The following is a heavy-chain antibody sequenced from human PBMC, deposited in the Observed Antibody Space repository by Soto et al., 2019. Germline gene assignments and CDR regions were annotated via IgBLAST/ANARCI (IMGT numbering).Heavy chain of an antibody. CDR3: ARMASFGSLNWFDP. Sequence: ASVKVSCKASGYTFTNNDVTWVRQATGQGLEWMGWMDPGSGDTGYAQKFQGRVTMTRNISIATAYMELSSLRSEDTAIYYCARMASFGSLNWFDPWGQGTLVTVSS. J-gene: IGHJ5*02. D-gene: IGHD5-18*01. CDR2: MDPGSGDT. V-gene: IGHV1-8*01. CDR1: GYTFTNND.